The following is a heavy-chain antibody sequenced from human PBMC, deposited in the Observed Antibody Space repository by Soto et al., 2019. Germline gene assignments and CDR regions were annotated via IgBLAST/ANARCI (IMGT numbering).Heavy chain of an antibody. J-gene: IGHJ3*02. Sequence: QLQLQESGPGLVKPSETLSLTCTVSGGSISSSSYYWGWIRQPPGKGLEWIGIIYYSGSTYYNPSLKSRVTTSVDTSKNQFSLKLSSVTAADTAVYYCARRGGVATNAFDIWGQGTMVTVSS. CDR3: ARRGGVATNAFDI. V-gene: IGHV4-39*01. CDR1: GGSISSSSYY. D-gene: IGHD5-12*01. CDR2: IYYSGST.